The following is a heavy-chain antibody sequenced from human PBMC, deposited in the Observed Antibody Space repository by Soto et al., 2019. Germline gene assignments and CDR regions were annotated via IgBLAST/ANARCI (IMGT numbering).Heavy chain of an antibody. CDR3: AKGASTTVFAFNDY. J-gene: IGHJ4*02. D-gene: IGHD4-17*01. CDR1: GFTFDDYA. Sequence: EVQLVESGGGLVQPGRSLRLSCAASGFTFDDYAMHWVQQGPGKGLEWVSSISWNSGNLGYADSVKGRFTISRDNAKNSLYLQMNSLRGEDTALYYCAKGASTTVFAFNDYWGQGTLVTVSS. V-gene: IGHV3-9*01. CDR2: ISWNSGNL.